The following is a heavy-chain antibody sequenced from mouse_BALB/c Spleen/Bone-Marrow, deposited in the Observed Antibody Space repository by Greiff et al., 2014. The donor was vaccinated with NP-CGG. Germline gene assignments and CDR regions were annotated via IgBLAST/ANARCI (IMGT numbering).Heavy chain of an antibody. CDR3: AKHGGGYFDY. J-gene: IGHJ2*02. Sequence: QVQLQQSGPGLVAPSQSLSITCTISGFSLTSYGVHWVRQPPGKGLEWLTVIWNDGSTTYNSALESRLTISKDNSKSQVFLKMNSLQADDTGMYYCAKHGGGYFDYWGQGTSLIVSS. CDR1: GFSLTSYG. V-gene: IGHV2-6-1*01. CDR2: IWNDGST.